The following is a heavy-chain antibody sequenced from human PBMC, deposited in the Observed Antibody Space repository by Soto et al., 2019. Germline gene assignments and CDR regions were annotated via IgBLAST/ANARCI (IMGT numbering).Heavy chain of an antibody. Sequence: EVQLVESGGGLVKPGGSLRLSCAASGFTFSSYSMNWVRQAPGKGLEWVSSISSSSSYIYYADSVKGRFTISRDNAKNSLYLQMNSLRAEDTAVYYCASRPGSIAASADYWGQGTLVTVSS. CDR3: ASRPGSIAASADY. CDR1: GFTFSSYS. V-gene: IGHV3-21*01. CDR2: ISSSSSYI. J-gene: IGHJ4*02. D-gene: IGHD6-6*01.